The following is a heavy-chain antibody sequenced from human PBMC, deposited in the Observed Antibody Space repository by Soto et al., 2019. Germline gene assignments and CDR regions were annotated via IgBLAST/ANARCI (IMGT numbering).Heavy chain of an antibody. CDR1: GGTFSSYA. CDR3: AQSAVTNYYYYYGMDV. J-gene: IGHJ6*02. CDR2: IIPIFGTA. D-gene: IGHD4-17*01. V-gene: IGHV1-69*13. Sequence: GASVKVSCKASGGTFSSYAISWVRQAPGQGLEWMGGIIPIFGTANYAQKFQGRVTITADESTSTAYMELSSLRSEDTAVYYCAQSAVTNYYYYYGMDVWGQGTTVTVSS.